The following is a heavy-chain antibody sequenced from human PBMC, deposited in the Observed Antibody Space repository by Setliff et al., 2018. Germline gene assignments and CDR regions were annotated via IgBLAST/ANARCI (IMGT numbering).Heavy chain of an antibody. CDR2: INHSGST. CDR1: GGSISSSSYY. Sequence: SETLSLTCTVSGGSISSSSYYWGWIRQPPGKGLEWIGEINHSGSTNYNPSLKSRVTISVDTSKNQFSLKLSSVTAADTAVYYCARGPNFWSGYYSLRLRWFDPWGQGTLVTVSS. CDR3: ARGPNFWSGYYSLRLRWFDP. D-gene: IGHD3-3*01. J-gene: IGHJ5*02. V-gene: IGHV4-39*07.